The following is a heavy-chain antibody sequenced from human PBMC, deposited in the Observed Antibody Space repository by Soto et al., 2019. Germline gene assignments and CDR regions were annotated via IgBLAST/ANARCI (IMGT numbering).Heavy chain of an antibody. CDR2: ISKSGGTT. V-gene: IGHV3-23*01. J-gene: IGHJ4*02. Sequence: EVQVLESGGGLVQPGGSLRLSCAASGFTFTTYAMSWVRQAPGKGLEWVSTISKSGGTTYYADSVEGRFTISRDNSKNTLFLQMNSLRAEDTAGYYCARGAWFDCWGQGTLVTVSS. CDR3: ARGAWFDC. CDR1: GFTFTTYA.